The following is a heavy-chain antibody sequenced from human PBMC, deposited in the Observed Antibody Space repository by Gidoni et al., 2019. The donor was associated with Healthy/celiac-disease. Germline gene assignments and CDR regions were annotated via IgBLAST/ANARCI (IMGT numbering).Heavy chain of an antibody. D-gene: IGHD1-26*01. J-gene: IGHJ4*02. CDR2: ISWDGGST. Sequence: EVQLVESGGVVVQPGGSLRLLCAASEFTFDDYTMHWVRQAPGKGLEWVSLISWDGGSTYYADSVKGRFTISRDNSKNSLYLQMNSLRTEDTALYYCAKASGGSYGTPFDYWGQGTLVTVSS. V-gene: IGHV3-43*01. CDR1: EFTFDDYT. CDR3: AKASGGSYGTPFDY.